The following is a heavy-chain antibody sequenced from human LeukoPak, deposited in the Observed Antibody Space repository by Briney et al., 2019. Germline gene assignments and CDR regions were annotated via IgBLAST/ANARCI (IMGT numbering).Heavy chain of an antibody. Sequence: SETLSLTCTVSGGSISSSSYYWGWIRQPPGKGLEWIGSIYYSGSTYYNPSLKSRVTISVDTSKNQFSLKLSSVTAADTAVYYCARHGRRVPYSSSWIGWGQGTLVTVSS. V-gene: IGHV4-39*01. J-gene: IGHJ4*02. CDR3: ARHGRRVPYSSSWIG. CDR2: IYYSGST. CDR1: GGSISSSSYY. D-gene: IGHD6-13*01.